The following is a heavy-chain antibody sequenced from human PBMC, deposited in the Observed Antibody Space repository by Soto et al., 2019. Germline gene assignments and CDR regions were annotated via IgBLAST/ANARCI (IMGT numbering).Heavy chain of an antibody. J-gene: IGHJ4*02. CDR2: IGPASGDT. CDR1: GYTFTGHY. V-gene: IGHV1-2*02. Sequence: ASVKVSCKASGYTFTGHYIHWVRQAPGQGPEWMGEIGPASGDTRYAEKFQGRVTMTRDTSITTVYMELNNLSPDDTAVYYCGRGRSGQLVVFYWGQGTPVTVSS. CDR3: GRGRSGQLVVFY. D-gene: IGHD3-10*01.